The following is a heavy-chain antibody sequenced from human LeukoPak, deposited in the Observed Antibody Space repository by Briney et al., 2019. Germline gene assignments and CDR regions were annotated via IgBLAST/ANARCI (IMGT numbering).Heavy chain of an antibody. D-gene: IGHD3-22*01. V-gene: IGHV4-4*07. CDR3: ARGGDYFDSSRFYSFDY. J-gene: IGHJ4*02. CDR2: IYASGDR. Sequence: PSETLSLTCTVSGDSISTYYWSWIRQPAGKGLEWIGRIYASGDRNYNPSLKSRVTMSVDTSNNQFFLNLDSLTAADPAVYYCARGGDYFDSSRFYSFDYWGQGILVTVSS. CDR1: GDSISTYY.